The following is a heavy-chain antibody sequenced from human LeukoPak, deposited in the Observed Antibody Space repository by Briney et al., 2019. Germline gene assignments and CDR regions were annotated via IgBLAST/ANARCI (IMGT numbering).Heavy chain of an antibody. CDR3: ARTSFELGYCSGGSCYFGTFDP. D-gene: IGHD2-15*01. V-gene: IGHV4-59*08. Sequence: SETLSLICSVSGGPISSSYWSWIRQPPGKGLEWIGYIYYSRNTNYNPSLGSRVTISVDTSKTQFSLKLSSVTAADTAVYYCARTSFELGYCSGGSCYFGTFDPWGQGTLVTVSS. CDR1: GGPISSSY. J-gene: IGHJ5*02. CDR2: IYYSRNT.